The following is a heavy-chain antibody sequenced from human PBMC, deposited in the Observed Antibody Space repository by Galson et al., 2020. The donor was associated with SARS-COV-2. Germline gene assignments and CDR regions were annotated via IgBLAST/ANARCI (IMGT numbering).Heavy chain of an antibody. Sequence: ASETLSLTCSVAGGSPSSSIYYWGWIRQSPGKGREWNGATLYAGTTDYNPSLKNRVTISVDTSQNQFSLSLSSVTAADTGVYYCARVTVYSSSWNFHYCGMDVWGQGTTVTVCS. V-gene: IGHV4-39*07. CDR1: GGSPSSSIYY. D-gene: IGHD6-13*01. CDR3: ARVTVYSSSWNFHYCGMDV. J-gene: IGHJ6*02. CDR2: TLYAGTT.